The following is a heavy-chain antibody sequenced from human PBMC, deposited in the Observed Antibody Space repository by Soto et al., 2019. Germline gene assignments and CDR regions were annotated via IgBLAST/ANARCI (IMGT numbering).Heavy chain of an antibody. V-gene: IGHV3-23*01. Sequence: EVQLLESGGGLVQPGGSLRLSCAASGFTFSSYAMSWVRQAPGKGLEWVSAISGSGGSTYYADSVKGRFTISRDNSKKTLYLKMNSLSAEDTAVYYWEKGAPGYYYSGMDVWGKGTTVTVSS. CDR3: EKGAPGYYYSGMDV. J-gene: IGHJ6*04. CDR1: GFTFSSYA. CDR2: ISGSGGST.